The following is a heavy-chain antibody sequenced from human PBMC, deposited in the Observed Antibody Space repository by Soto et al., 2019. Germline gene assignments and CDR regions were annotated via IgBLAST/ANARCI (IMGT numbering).Heavy chain of an antibody. J-gene: IGHJ4*02. V-gene: IGHV3-11*06. Sequence: QVQLVESGGGLVKPGGSLRLSCAVSGFTFSDYYMSWIRQAPGKGLEWISYISSSSVYTNFADSVKGRFTISRDNAKNSLYLEMNSLRAEDTAVYYCVRDRAEGYCPSSSCILFDYWGQGILVTVSS. D-gene: IGHD2-2*01. CDR1: GFTFSDYY. CDR3: VRDRAEGYCPSSSCILFDY. CDR2: ISSSSVYT.